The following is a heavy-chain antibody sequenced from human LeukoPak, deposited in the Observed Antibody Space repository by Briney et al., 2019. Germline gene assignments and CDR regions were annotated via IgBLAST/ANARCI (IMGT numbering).Heavy chain of an antibody. CDR3: AKRLNMIPFDY. CDR2: INPSGGST. Sequence: ASVRVSCKASGYTFTSYYMHWVRQAPGQGLEWMGIINPSGGSTSYAQKFQGRVTMTRDTSTSTVYMELSSLRAEDTAVYYCAKRLNMIPFDYWGQGNLVTVSS. J-gene: IGHJ4*02. V-gene: IGHV1-46*01. CDR1: GYTFTSYY. D-gene: IGHD3-22*01.